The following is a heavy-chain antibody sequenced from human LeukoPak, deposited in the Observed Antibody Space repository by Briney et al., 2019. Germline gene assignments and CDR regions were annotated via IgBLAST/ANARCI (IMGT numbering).Heavy chain of an antibody. V-gene: IGHV1-69*04. CDR1: GGTFSSYA. CDR3: ARDTGIAARPDAFDI. Sequence: ASVKVSCKASGGTFSSYAISWVRQAPGQGLEWMGRIIPILGIANYAQKFQGRVTITADKSTSTAYVELSSLRSEDTAVYYCARDTGIAARPDAFDIWGQGIMVTVSS. D-gene: IGHD6-6*01. CDR2: IIPILGIA. J-gene: IGHJ3*02.